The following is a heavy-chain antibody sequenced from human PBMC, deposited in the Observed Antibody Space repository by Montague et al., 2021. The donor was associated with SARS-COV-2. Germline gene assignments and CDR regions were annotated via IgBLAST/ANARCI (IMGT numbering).Heavy chain of an antibody. D-gene: IGHD3-22*01. V-gene: IGHV4-34*01. Sequence: SETLSLTCAVYGGSFSDYYWSWIRQPPGKGLEWIGEINHRGTSKYNPSLKSRVSISLDTSKNQFSLYLSSVTAADTAVYYCARGRQHFNVIVVVMTGGEYYFDDWGQGTLVTVSS. J-gene: IGHJ4*02. CDR3: ARGRQHFNVIVVVMTGGEYYFDD. CDR2: INHRGTS. CDR1: GGSFSDYY.